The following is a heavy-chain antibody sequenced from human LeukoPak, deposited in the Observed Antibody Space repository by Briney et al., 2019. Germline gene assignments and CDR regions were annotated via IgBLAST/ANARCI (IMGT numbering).Heavy chain of an antibody. D-gene: IGHD3-3*01. J-gene: IGHJ4*02. Sequence: GGSLRLSCAASGFTFSSYAMHWVRQAPGKGLEWVAVISYDGSNKYYADSVKGRFTISRDNSKNTLYLQMNSLRAEDTAVYYCAREGRYDFWSGCVFDYWGQGTLVTVS. CDR2: ISYDGSNK. CDR3: AREGRYDFWSGCVFDY. CDR1: GFTFSSYA. V-gene: IGHV3-30-3*01.